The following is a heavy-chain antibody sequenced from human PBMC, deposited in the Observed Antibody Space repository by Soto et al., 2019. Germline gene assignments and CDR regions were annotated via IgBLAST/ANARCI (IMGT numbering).Heavy chain of an antibody. CDR3: ARGTYADY. Sequence: QVHLVQSGAEVKKPGASVKVSCKGSGYAFTTYGITWVRQAPGQGLEWMGWISAHNGNTNYAQKLQGRVTVTRDTSTSTAYMELRTLRSDDSAVYYCARGTYADYWGQGALVTVSS. CDR1: GYAFTTYG. J-gene: IGHJ4*02. V-gene: IGHV1-18*01. CDR2: ISAHNGNT.